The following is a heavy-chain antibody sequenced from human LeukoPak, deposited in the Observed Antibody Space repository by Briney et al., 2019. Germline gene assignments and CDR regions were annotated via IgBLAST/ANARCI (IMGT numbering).Heavy chain of an antibody. CDR2: IIPIFGTA. CDR1: GGTFSSYA. V-gene: IGHV1-69*01. Sequence: SVKVSCKASGGTFSSYAISWVRQAPGQGLEWMGGIIPIFGTANYAQKFQGRVTITADESTSTAYMELSSLRSEDTAVYYCARDRGDYYDSSGYPWDYWGQGTLVTVSS. CDR3: ARDRGDYYDSSGYPWDY. D-gene: IGHD3-22*01. J-gene: IGHJ4*02.